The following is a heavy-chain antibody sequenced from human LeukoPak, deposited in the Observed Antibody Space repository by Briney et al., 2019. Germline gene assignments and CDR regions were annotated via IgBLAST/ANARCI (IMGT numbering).Heavy chain of an antibody. CDR3: AKDSSSWYWYYYYMDV. Sequence: GRSLRLSCVASGFTFSSYGMHWVRQAPGKGLEWVAVIWYDGSNKYYADSVKGRFTISRDNSKNTLYLQMNSLRAEDTAVYYCAKDSSSWYWYYYYMDVWGKGTTVTVSS. J-gene: IGHJ6*03. CDR2: IWYDGSNK. CDR1: GFTFSSYG. D-gene: IGHD6-13*01. V-gene: IGHV3-33*06.